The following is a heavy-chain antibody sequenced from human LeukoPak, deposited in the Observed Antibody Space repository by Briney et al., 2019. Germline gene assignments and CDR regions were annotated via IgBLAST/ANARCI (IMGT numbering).Heavy chain of an antibody. CDR3: ARETAAAATACFDS. D-gene: IGHD6-13*01. V-gene: IGHV3-64*01. J-gene: IGHJ4*02. CDR1: GFTFSTYP. Sequence: PGGSLRLSCAASGFTFSTYPMHWVRQAPGKGLEYVSAISSNGDSTYYAKSVKGIFTISRDNSKDTLFLQMGSLRVEDMAVYYCARETAAAATACFDSWGQGALVTVSS. CDR2: ISSNGDST.